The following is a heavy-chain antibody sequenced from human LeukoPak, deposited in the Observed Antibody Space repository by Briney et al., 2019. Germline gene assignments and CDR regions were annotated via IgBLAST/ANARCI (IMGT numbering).Heavy chain of an antibody. CDR2: INHSGST. CDR3: ARGFKRGVGGIGY. D-gene: IGHD2-15*01. Sequence: SETLSLTCAVYDGSFSGYYWSWIRQPPGKGLEWIGEINHSGSTNYNPSLKSRVTISVDTSKNQFSLKLSSVTAADTAVYYCARGFKRGVGGIGYWGQGTLVTVSS. V-gene: IGHV4-34*01. CDR1: DGSFSGYY. J-gene: IGHJ4*02.